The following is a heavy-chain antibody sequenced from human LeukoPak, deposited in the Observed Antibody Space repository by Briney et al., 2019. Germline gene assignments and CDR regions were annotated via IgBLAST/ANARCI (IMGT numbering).Heavy chain of an antibody. CDR1: GFTFGSYA. CDR3: AKRRPYCGGDFYGNYFDY. V-gene: IGHV3-23*01. CDR2: ISGSGGST. D-gene: IGHD2-21*02. J-gene: IGHJ4*02. Sequence: GGSLRLSCAASGFTFGSYAMSWVGQAPGKGLEWVSAISGSGGSTYYADSVKGRFTISRDNAKNTLYLQMNSLRAEDTAVYYCAKRRPYCGGDFYGNYFDYWGQGTLVTVSS.